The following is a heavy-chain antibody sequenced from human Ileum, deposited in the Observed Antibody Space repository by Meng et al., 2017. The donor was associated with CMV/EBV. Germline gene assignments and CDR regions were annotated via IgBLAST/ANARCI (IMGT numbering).Heavy chain of an antibody. D-gene: IGHD1-26*01. CDR3: AKDRRYSGSYYPDY. CDR2: INPNSGDT. J-gene: IGHJ4*02. CDR1: GYTFTGYY. V-gene: IGHV1-2*02. Sequence: QVRLVQSGAEVKKPGASVKVSCKVSGYTFTGYYIHWVRQAPGQGLEWMGWINPNSGDTNYAQKFQGRVTMTRDTSISTAYLEVVKMRSDDTAVYFCAKDRRYSGSYYPDYWGQGTLVTASS.